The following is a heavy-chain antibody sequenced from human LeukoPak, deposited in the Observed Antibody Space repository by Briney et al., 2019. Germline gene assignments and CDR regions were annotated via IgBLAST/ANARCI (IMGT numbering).Heavy chain of an antibody. V-gene: IGHV4-34*01. CDR3: ARSRRHYITMIVVANNWFDP. J-gene: IGHJ5*02. Sequence: SETLSLTCAVYGGSFSGYHWSWIRQPPGKGLEWIGEINHSGSTNYNPSLKSRVTISVDTSKNQFSLKLSSVTAADTAVYYCARSRRHYITMIVVANNWFDPWGQGTLVTVSS. CDR2: INHSGST. CDR1: GGSFSGYH. D-gene: IGHD3-22*01.